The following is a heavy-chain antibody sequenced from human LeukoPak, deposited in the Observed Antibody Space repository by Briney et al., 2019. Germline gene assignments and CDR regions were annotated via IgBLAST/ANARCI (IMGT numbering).Heavy chain of an antibody. V-gene: IGHV4-4*09. Sequence: PSETLSLTCTVSGGSISGYYWSWIRQPPGKGLEWIGYIYTSGSTNYNPSLKSRVTISVDTSKNQFSLKLSSVTAADTAVYYCATAGGSSGSLDYWGQGTLVTVSS. J-gene: IGHJ4*02. D-gene: IGHD3-10*01. CDR1: GGSISGYY. CDR2: IYTSGST. CDR3: ATAGGSSGSLDY.